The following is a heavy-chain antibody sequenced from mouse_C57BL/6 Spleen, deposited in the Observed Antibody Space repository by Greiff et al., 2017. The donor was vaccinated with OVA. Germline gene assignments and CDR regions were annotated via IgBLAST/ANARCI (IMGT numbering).Heavy chain of an antibody. Sequence: DVMLVESGEGLVKPGGSLKLSCAASGFTFSSYAMSWVRQTPEKRLEWVAYISSGGDYIYYADTVKGRFTISRDNARNTLYLQMSSLKSEDTAMYYCTRAGDYGGYFDVWGTGTTVTVSS. J-gene: IGHJ1*03. D-gene: IGHD2-4*01. CDR1: GFTFSSYA. CDR2: ISSGGDYI. CDR3: TRAGDYGGYFDV. V-gene: IGHV5-9-1*02.